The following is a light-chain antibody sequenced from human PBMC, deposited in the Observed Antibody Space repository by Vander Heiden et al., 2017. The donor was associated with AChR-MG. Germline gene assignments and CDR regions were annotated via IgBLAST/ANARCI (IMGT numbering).Light chain of an antibody. J-gene: IGLJ1*01. Sequence: QSALTQPASVSGSPGQSITISCIGTSSYVGDADYVSWYQQHPGSAPQLIIFDVRKRPSGVSDRFSGSKSDNTASLTISGLQAEDEADYYCSSFTSSTTYVFGSGTTVTVV. CDR1: SSYVGDADY. CDR3: SSFTSSTTYV. CDR2: DVR. V-gene: IGLV2-14*03.